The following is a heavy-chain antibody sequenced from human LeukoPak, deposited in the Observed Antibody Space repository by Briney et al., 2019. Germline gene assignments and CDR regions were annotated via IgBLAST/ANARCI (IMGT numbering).Heavy chain of an antibody. CDR1: GGSISTYY. Sequence: SETLSLTCTVSGGSISTYYWSWIRQSPGRGLEWIGYIYYSGITKYNPSLKSRVTISVDTSTNQFSLRLSSVTAADTAVYYCARGYYYDSSGYFLDLWGQGTLVTVSS. J-gene: IGHJ5*02. D-gene: IGHD3-22*01. CDR3: ARGYYYDSSGYFLDL. CDR2: IYYSGIT. V-gene: IGHV4-59*01.